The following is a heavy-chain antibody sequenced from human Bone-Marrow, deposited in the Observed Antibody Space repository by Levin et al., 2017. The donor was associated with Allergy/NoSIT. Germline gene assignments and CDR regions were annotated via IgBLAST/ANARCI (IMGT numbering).Heavy chain of an antibody. J-gene: IGHJ4*02. CDR2: ISSSSRDV. V-gene: IGHV3-21*01. CDR3: ARLSGTFRLDY. Sequence: GESLKISCAASGFSFNSFTMNWVRQAPGKGLEWVSYISSSSRDVYYGDSLKGRFTISRDNAKNSVYLQMHSLRAEDTAVYYCARLSGTFRLDYWGQGILVTVSS. CDR1: GFSFNSFT. D-gene: IGHD1-26*01.